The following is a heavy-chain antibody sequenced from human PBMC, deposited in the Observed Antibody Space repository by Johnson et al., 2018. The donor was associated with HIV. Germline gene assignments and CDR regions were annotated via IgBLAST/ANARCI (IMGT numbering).Heavy chain of an antibody. D-gene: IGHD1-26*01. CDR2: IWYDGSNK. CDR1: GFTFSSYG. V-gene: IGHV3-33*01. CDR3: ATLSGSYYVFDI. J-gene: IGHJ3*02. Sequence: QVQLVESGGGVVQPGRSLRLSCAASGFTFSSYGMHWVRQAPGKGLEWVAVIWYDGSNKYYADSVKGRFTISRDDSKNTLYLQMNSLRAEDTAVYYCATLSGSYYVFDIWGQGTMVTVSS.